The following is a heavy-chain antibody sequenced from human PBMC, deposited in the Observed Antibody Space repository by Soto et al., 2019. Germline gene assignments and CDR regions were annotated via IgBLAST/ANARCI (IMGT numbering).Heavy chain of an antibody. CDR2: ISGSGGST. Sequence: GGSLRLSCAASGFTFSSYAMSWVRQAPGKGLEWVSAISGSGGSTYYADSVKGRFTISRDNSKNTLYLQMNSLRAEDTAVYYCVKDLHNWNLYYFDYWGQGTLVTVSS. J-gene: IGHJ4*02. D-gene: IGHD1-20*01. CDR3: VKDLHNWNLYYFDY. V-gene: IGHV3-23*01. CDR1: GFTFSSYA.